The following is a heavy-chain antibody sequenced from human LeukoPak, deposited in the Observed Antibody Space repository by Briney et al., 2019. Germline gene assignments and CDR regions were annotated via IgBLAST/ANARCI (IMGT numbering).Heavy chain of an antibody. CDR2: IYPGDSDT. CDR3: AKRPRYGSDYKASFDY. Sequence: GESLKISCKGSGYSFTNYWIGWVRQMPGKGLEWMGIIYPGDSDTSYSPSFQGQVTISADKSITTAYLQWSSLKPSDTAIYYWAKRPRYGSDYKASFDYWGQGTLGNVS. CDR1: GYSFTNYW. V-gene: IGHV5-51*01. J-gene: IGHJ4*02. D-gene: IGHD6-25*01.